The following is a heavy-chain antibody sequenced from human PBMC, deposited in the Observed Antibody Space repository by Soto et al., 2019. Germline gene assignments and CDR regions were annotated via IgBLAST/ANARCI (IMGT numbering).Heavy chain of an antibody. CDR1: GYTFTSYA. CDR2: INAGNGNT. V-gene: IGHV1-3*01. Sequence: GASVKVSCKASGYTFTSYAMHWVRQAPGQRLEWMGWINAGNGNTKYSQKFQGRVTITRDTSASTAYMELSSLRSEDTAVYYCARVPNYYDSSGYYGFFGYWGQGILVTVS. J-gene: IGHJ4*02. CDR3: ARVPNYYDSSGYYGFFGY. D-gene: IGHD3-22*01.